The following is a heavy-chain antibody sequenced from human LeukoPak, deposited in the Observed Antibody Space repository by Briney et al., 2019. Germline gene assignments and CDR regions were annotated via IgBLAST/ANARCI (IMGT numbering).Heavy chain of an antibody. J-gene: IGHJ6*02. V-gene: IGHV3-30-3*01. D-gene: IGHD2-15*01. Sequence: GGSLRLSCAASGFTFSSYAMHWVRQAPGKGLEWEAVISYDGSNKYYADSVKGRFTISRDNSKNTLYLQMNSLRAEDTAVYYCARSISGYCSGGSCYGAYYYYGMDVWGQGTTVTVSS. CDR3: ARSISGYCSGGSCYGAYYYYGMDV. CDR1: GFTFSSYA. CDR2: ISYDGSNK.